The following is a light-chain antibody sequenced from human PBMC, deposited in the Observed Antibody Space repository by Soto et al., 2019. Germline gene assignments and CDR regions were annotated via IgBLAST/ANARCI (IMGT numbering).Light chain of an antibody. J-gene: IGKJ1*01. CDR2: DAS. V-gene: IGKV1-5*01. CDR3: QQYSDSSGA. Sequence: DIQVTQFPSAVTASVGDRVTITCGASQSIGTWLAWYQQKPGKAPKLLIFDASTLESGVPSRFSGSGSGTDFTPTISSLQPDDFATYYCQQYSDSSGAFGQGTKVDIK. CDR1: QSIGTW.